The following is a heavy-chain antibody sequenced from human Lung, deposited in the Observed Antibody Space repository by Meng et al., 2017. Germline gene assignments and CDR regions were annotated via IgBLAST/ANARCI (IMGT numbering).Heavy chain of an antibody. Sequence: VQLQQWGAGLLKPSETLSLTCVVSGGSFSDYYWSWIRQPPGKGLEWIGEINHSGSTNYNPSLESRATISVDTSQNNLSLKLSSVTAANTAVYYCVRSSAWVRTGFDPWGQGTLVTVSS. J-gene: IGHJ5*02. CDR1: GGSFSDYY. CDR2: INHSGST. D-gene: IGHD6-19*01. V-gene: IGHV4-34*01. CDR3: VRSSAWVRTGFDP.